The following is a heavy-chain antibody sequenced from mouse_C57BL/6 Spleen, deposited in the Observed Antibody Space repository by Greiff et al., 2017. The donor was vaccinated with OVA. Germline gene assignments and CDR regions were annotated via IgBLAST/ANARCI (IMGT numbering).Heavy chain of an antibody. CDR3: AKLSTMVTTRAMDY. CDR2: IWGDGST. J-gene: IGHJ4*01. D-gene: IGHD2-2*01. CDR1: GFSLTSYG. V-gene: IGHV2-3*01. Sequence: QVQLQQSGPGLVAPSQSLSITCTVSGFSLTSYGVSWVRQPPGKGLEWLGDIWGDGSTNYHSALISRLSISKDNSKSQVFLKLNSLQTDDTATYYCAKLSTMVTTRAMDYWGQGTSVTVSS.